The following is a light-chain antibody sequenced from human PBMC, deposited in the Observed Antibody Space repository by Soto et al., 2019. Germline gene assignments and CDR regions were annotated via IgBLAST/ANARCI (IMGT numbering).Light chain of an antibody. CDR3: QTWGTGPVV. V-gene: IGLV4-69*01. CDR2: VNSDGSH. Sequence: QAVVTQSPSASASLGASVKLTCTLSSGHSSYAIAWHQQQPEKGPRYLMKVNSDGSHNKGDGIPDRFSGSSSGAERHLTISSLQSEDEADYYCQTWGTGPVVFGGGTKLTVL. J-gene: IGLJ2*01. CDR1: SGHSSYA.